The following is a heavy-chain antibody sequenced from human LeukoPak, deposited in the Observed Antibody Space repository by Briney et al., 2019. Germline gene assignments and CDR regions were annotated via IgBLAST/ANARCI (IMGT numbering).Heavy chain of an antibody. CDR3: ATVGGRGVYDFWTGYYNRRVDY. CDR1: GGSFSGYY. J-gene: IGHJ4*02. Sequence: SETLSLTCAVYGGSFSGYYWSWIRQPPGKGLEWIGEINHSGSTNYNPSLKSRVTISVDTSKNQFSLKLSSVTAADTAVYYCATVGGRGVYDFWTGYYNRRVDYSGQGTLVTVSS. D-gene: IGHD3-3*01. V-gene: IGHV4-34*01. CDR2: INHSGST.